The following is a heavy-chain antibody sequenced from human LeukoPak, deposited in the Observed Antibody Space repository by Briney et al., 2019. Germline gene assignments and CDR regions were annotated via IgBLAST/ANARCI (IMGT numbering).Heavy chain of an antibody. Sequence: PSETLSLTCTVSSSSLDTYYWSWIRQPAGKGLEWIARIYTSGTTNYNPSLKSRVTMSVDTSRNHFSLKLSSVTAADTAIYFCAGEMYYYDTTGYYLTSGAYYFDSWGQGTLVTVSS. J-gene: IGHJ4*02. CDR1: SSSLDTYY. V-gene: IGHV4-4*07. D-gene: IGHD3-22*01. CDR2: IYTSGTT. CDR3: AGEMYYYDTTGYYLTSGAYYFDS.